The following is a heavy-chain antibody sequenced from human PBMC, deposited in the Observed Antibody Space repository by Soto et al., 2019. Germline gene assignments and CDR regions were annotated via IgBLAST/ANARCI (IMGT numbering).Heavy chain of an antibody. CDR2: ISTYNGKT. J-gene: IGHJ3*02. CDR3: ARLLTEGATFREDAFDI. Sequence: QVELMQSGGEVKRPGASVKVSCKSSRYTFTSHGISWVRQAPGQGLERMGWISTYNGKTDSAQKFQGRVTMTADTRTNTAYMELRSLRSDDTAVYYCARLLTEGATFREDAFDICGQGTKVTVSS. D-gene: IGHD1-26*01. V-gene: IGHV1-18*01. CDR1: RYTFTSHG.